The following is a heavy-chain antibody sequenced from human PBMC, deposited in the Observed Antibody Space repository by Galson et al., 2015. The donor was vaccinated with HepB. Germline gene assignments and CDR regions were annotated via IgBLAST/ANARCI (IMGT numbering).Heavy chain of an antibody. D-gene: IGHD2-2*01. Sequence: SVKVSCKASGYTFTSYDINWVRQATGQGLEWMGWMNPNSGNTGYAQKFQGRVTMTRNTSISTAYMELSSLRSEDTAVYYCARGDADIVVVPAAIHYMDVWGKGTTVTVSS. J-gene: IGHJ6*03. CDR1: GYTFTSYD. V-gene: IGHV1-8*01. CDR3: ARGDADIVVVPAAIHYMDV. CDR2: MNPNSGNT.